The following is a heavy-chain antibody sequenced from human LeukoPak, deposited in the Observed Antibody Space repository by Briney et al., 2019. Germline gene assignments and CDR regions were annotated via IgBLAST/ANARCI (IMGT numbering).Heavy chain of an antibody. CDR3: AKDKEGSESFYSNWFDP. J-gene: IGHJ5*02. CDR1: GFTFSNYG. Sequence: PGGSLRLSCAASGFTFSNYGMHWVRQAPGKGLEWVAFIRYDGNNKYYADSVKGRFTISRDNSKNTLYLQMNSLKAEDTAVYYCAKDKEGSESFYSNWFDPWGQGTLVTVSS. D-gene: IGHD3-10*01. V-gene: IGHV3-30*02. CDR2: IRYDGNNK.